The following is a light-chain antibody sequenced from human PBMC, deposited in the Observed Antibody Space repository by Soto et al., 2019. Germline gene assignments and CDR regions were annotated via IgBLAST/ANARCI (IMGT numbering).Light chain of an antibody. Sequence: DIQMTQSPSSLSASVGARVTITCRASQSISNYLNWYQQKPGKAPKLLIYAASSLQSGVPSRFSGSGSGTDFTLTISSLQPDDFATYFCQQSYYMQAFGPGT. J-gene: IGKJ3*01. CDR1: QSISNY. CDR2: AAS. CDR3: QQSYYMQA. V-gene: IGKV1-39*01.